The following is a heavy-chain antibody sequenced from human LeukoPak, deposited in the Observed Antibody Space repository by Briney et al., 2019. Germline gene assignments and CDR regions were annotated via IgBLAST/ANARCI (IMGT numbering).Heavy chain of an antibody. D-gene: IGHD3-10*01. V-gene: IGHV4-61*02. CDR1: GGSISSGSYY. CDR3: ARRGYYGSGIGGQFDP. CDR2: IYTSGST. Sequence: PSETLSLACTVSGGSISSGSYYWSWIRQPAGKGLEWIGRIYTSGSTNYNPSLKSRVTISVDTSKNQFSLKLSSVTAADTAVYYCARRGYYGSGIGGQFDPWGQGTLVTVSS. J-gene: IGHJ5*02.